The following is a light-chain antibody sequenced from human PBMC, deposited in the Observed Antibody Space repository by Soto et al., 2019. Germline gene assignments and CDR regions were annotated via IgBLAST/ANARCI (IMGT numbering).Light chain of an antibody. CDR3: QSYDSSLSGSVV. CDR2: GNS. CDR1: SSNIGAGYD. V-gene: IGLV1-40*01. Sequence: QSVLTQPPSVSGAPGQRVTISCTGSSSNIGAGYDVHWYQQLPGTAPKLLIYGNSNRPSGVPDRFSGSKSGTSASLAITGLQAEDGADDYCQSYDSSLSGSVVFGGGTKVTVL. J-gene: IGLJ2*01.